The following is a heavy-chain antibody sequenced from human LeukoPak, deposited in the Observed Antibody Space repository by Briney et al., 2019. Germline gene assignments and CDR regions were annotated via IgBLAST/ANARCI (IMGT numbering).Heavy chain of an antibody. CDR3: ARGLHSFDY. CDR1: GFTLSNYW. J-gene: IGHJ4*02. CDR2: IKQDGSEK. Sequence: GGSLRLSCAASGFTLSNYWMSWVRQAPGKGLEWVANIKQDGSEKYYVDSVKGRFTISRDNAKNSLYLQINSLGAEDTAVYYCARGLHSFDYWGQGTLLTVSS. V-gene: IGHV3-7*01.